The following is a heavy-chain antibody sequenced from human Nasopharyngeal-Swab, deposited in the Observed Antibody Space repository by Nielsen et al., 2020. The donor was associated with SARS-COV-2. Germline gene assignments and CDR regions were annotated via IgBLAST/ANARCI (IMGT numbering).Heavy chain of an antibody. CDR2: VDPNDYYT. D-gene: IGHD3-10*01. CDR1: GYSFSNYW. CDR3: ARQYQNYFGSGDYHGAFDI. J-gene: IGHJ3*02. V-gene: IGHV5-10-1*01. Sequence: GESLKISCEGSGYSFSNYWISWVRQVPGKGLEWMGKVDPNDYYTDYSPSLRGHVTISVDRSISTAYLQWSSLKASDTAMYYCARQYQNYFGSGDYHGAFDIWGQGTMVTVSS.